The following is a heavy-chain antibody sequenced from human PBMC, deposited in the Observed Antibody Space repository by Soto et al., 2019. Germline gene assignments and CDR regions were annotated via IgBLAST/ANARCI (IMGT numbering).Heavy chain of an antibody. CDR2: FFYTGSI. V-gene: IGHV4-61*03. D-gene: IGHD5-12*01. Sequence: QVQLQESGPGLVKSSETLSLTCTVSGGSVSSEHYYWNWIRQAPGKGLEWIGYFFYTGSINYNPSLESRLTMSVDMSKNHFSLMLSSVTAADTAVYYCAGVTDGKKVAYWGQGTLVTVSS. CDR1: GGSVSSEHYY. CDR3: AGVTDGKKVAY. J-gene: IGHJ4*02.